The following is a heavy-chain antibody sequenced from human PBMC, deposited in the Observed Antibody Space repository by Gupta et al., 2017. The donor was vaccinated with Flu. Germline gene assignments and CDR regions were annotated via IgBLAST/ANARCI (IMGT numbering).Heavy chain of an antibody. Sequence: HVQLVQSGAEVQKPGASVKVSCRPSGHTFTAYWIHWARQGPGQGLEWMGRINPDSGGTTYAQKFQGRVTMTRDTSISTAYMELTRVTSDDTALYYCAGIAVTGTAGSFDIWGRGTTVTVSP. CDR2: INPDSGGT. CDR3: AGIAVTGTAGSFDI. V-gene: IGHV1-2*06. CDR1: GHTFTAYW. D-gene: IGHD6-19*01. J-gene: IGHJ3*02.